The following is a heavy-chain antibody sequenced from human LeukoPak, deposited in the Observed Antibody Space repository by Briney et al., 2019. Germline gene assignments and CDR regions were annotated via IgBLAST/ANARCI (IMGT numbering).Heavy chain of an antibody. Sequence: GGSLRLSCAASGFTFSSYAMSWVRQAPGKGLEWVSAISGSGGSTYYADSVKGRFTISRDNSKNTLYLQMNSLRAEDTAVYYCAKDRGWLPRTIGMDVWGQGTTVTVSS. CDR2: ISGSGGST. CDR3: AKDRGWLPRTIGMDV. J-gene: IGHJ6*02. D-gene: IGHD5-12*01. V-gene: IGHV3-23*01. CDR1: GFTFSSYA.